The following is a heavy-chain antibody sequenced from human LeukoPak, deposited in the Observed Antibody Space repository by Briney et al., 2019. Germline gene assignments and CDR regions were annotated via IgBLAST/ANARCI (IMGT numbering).Heavy chain of an antibody. CDR2: ISGSGGST. D-gene: IGHD1-14*01. CDR3: AKEQDNLLLLSHFDS. Sequence: PGGSLRLSCAASGFTFISYAMSWVRQAPRKGLEGVSAISGSGGSTYYADSVKGRFTISRDNSKNTLYLQMNSLRVEDTAVYYCAKEQDNLLLLSHFDSWGQGILVTVSA. J-gene: IGHJ4*02. V-gene: IGHV3-23*01. CDR1: GFTFISYA.